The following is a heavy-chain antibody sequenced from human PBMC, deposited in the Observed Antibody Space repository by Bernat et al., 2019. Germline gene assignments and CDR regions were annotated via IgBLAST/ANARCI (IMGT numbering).Heavy chain of an antibody. D-gene: IGHD2-21*01. V-gene: IGHV3-23*01. Sequence: EVQLLESGGGLVQPGGSLRLSCAASGFTFSSYAMSWVRQAPGKGLEWVSAISGSGGSTYYADSVKARFTISRDNSKNTLYLQMNSLRAEDTAVYYCAIPSSAYYEGVLWGQGTLVTVSS. J-gene: IGHJ4*02. CDR1: GFTFSSYA. CDR3: AIPSSAYYEGVL. CDR2: ISGSGGST.